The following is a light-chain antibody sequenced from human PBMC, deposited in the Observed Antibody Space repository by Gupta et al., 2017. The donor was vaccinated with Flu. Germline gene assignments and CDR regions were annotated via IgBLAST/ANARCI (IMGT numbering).Light chain of an antibody. CDR2: GAS. V-gene: IGKV3-20*01. CDR1: QSVSSNH. Sequence: EIVLTQSPGPLSLSPGERATLSCRASQSVSSNHLAWYQQKPGQAPRLLIYGASSRASGIPDRFSGSGSGTDFTLTISRLEPEDFAMYYCQHYGNSPPLTFGGGTNVEIQ. J-gene: IGKJ4*01. CDR3: QHYGNSPPLT.